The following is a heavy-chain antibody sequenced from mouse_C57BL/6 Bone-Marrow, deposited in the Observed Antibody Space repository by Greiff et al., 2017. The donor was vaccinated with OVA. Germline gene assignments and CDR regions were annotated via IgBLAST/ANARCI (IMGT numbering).Heavy chain of an antibody. CDR1: EYAFPSYD. Sequence: EVKLQESGGGLVQPGASLKLSCESNEYAFPSYDMSWVRKTPEKRLELVAAINSDGGSTYYPDTMERRFIISRDKTKKTLYLQMSSLRSEDTALSYCERHKYYGRDAGFAYWGRGTLVTVSA. CDR2: INSDGGST. CDR3: ERHKYYGRDAGFAY. D-gene: IGHD1-1*01. V-gene: IGHV5-2*01. J-gene: IGHJ3*01.